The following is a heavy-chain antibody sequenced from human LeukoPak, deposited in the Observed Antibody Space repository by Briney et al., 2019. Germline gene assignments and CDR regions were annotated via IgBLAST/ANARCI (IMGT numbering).Heavy chain of an antibody. V-gene: IGHV3-23*01. CDR3: AKDWREGATHFDY. Sequence: GGSLRLSCAASGFTFSSYAMSWVRQAPGKGLEWVSDISGNGGSTYYADSVKGRFTISRDNSKNTLYLQMNSLTAEDTAVYYCAKDWREGATHFDYWGQGTLVTVSS. D-gene: IGHD1-26*01. CDR2: ISGNGGST. CDR1: GFTFSSYA. J-gene: IGHJ4*02.